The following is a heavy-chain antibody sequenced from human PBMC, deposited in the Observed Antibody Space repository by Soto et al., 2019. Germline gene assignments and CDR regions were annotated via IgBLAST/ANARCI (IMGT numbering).Heavy chain of an antibody. J-gene: IGHJ5*02. CDR3: ARTAWFGGNNWFDP. CDR2: INSGNANT. CDR1: GYTCTNYA. D-gene: IGHD3-10*01. Sequence: AGVEVSCKASGYTCTNYAINWVRQAPGQRLEWMGRINSGNANTKYSQKFQGRVTITRDTSASTAYMELTSLTSEDTAVYYCARTAWFGGNNWFDPWGQRTLVTVPS. V-gene: IGHV1-3*01.